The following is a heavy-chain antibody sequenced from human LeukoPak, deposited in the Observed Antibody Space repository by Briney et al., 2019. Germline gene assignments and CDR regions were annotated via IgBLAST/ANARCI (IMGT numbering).Heavy chain of an antibody. J-gene: IGHJ4*02. Sequence: GGSLRLSCAASGFTVSSNYMSWVRQAPGKGLEWVSVIYSGGSTYYADSVKGRFTISRDNSKNTQYLQMNSLRAEDTAVYYCARVSGSYLYYFDYWGQGTLVTVSS. CDR3: ARVSGSYLYYFDY. D-gene: IGHD1-26*01. CDR2: IYSGGST. CDR1: GFTVSSNY. V-gene: IGHV3-53*01.